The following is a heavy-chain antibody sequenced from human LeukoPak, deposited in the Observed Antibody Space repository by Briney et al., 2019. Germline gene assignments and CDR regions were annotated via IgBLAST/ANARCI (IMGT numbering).Heavy chain of an antibody. V-gene: IGHV4-4*07. Sequence: PSETLSLTCTVSGYSISSGYYWGWIRQPAGKGLEWIGHIYTSGTTNYNPSLKSRVTMSIDTSKNQFSLKLSSVTAADTAIYYCARDAKYYYGSRTYFFFEYWGQGTLLTVSS. D-gene: IGHD3-10*01. CDR1: GYSISSGYY. CDR2: IYTSGTT. CDR3: ARDAKYYYGSRTYFFFEY. J-gene: IGHJ4*02.